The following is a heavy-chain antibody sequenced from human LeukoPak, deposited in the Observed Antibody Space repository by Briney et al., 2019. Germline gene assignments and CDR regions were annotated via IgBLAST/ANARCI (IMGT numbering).Heavy chain of an antibody. J-gene: IGHJ4*02. CDR2: INPNSGGT. V-gene: IGHV1-2*02. CDR3: ARGLLLWFGELLTVDHFDY. Sequence: ASVKVSCKASGYTFTGYYMHWVRQAPGQGLEWMGWINPNSGGTNYAQKFQGRVTMTRDTSISTAYMELSRLRSDDTAVYYCARGLLLWFGELLTVDHFDYWGQGTLVTVSS. CDR1: GYTFTGYY. D-gene: IGHD3-10*01.